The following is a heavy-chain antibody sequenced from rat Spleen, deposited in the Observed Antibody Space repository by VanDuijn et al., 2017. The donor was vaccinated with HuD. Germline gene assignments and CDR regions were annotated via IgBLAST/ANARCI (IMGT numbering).Heavy chain of an antibody. J-gene: IGHJ3*01. CDR1: GFTFTDFY. CDR2: ISPSGVT. Sequence: EVQLVESDGDLVQPGRSLKLSCSASGFTFTDFYMAWVRQAPTKGLEWVASISPSGVTYYRDSVKGRFTVSRENAKSTLDFLIDSLRSEDTATYYCVRQDTSGYSNWFTYWGQGTLVTVSS. V-gene: IGHV5-25*01. CDR3: VRQDTSGYSNWFTY. D-gene: IGHD4-3*01.